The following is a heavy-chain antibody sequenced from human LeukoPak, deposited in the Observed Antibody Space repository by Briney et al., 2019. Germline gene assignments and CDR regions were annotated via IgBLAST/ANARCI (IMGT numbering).Heavy chain of an antibody. CDR3: ARSHYDISGYDTPFDY. CDR2: ISYDGNNK. CDR1: GFIFSTYA. V-gene: IGHV3-30*04. D-gene: IGHD3-22*01. Sequence: GGSLRLSCAASGFIFSTYAMHWVRQAPGKGLEWVAVISYDGNNKNYADSVKGRFTISRDNSKNTLSLQMNSLRAEDTAVNYCARSHYDISGYDTPFDYWGQGTLVTVSS. J-gene: IGHJ4*02.